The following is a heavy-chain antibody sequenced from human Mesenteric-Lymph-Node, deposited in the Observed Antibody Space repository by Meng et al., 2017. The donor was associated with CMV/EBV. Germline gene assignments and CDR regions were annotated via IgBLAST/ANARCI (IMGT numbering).Heavy chain of an antibody. CDR1: GGSIRNDDYY. CDR2: IYYTGST. Sequence: GSLRLSCTVSGGSIRNDDYYWAWVRQPPGNGLEWITTIYYTGSTYYNPSLKSRVTISVDTSKNQFSLKLSSVTAEDTAVYYCAKDRLWFGYNWFDPWGQGTLVTVSS. V-gene: IGHV4-39*02. D-gene: IGHD3-10*01. J-gene: IGHJ5*02. CDR3: AKDRLWFGYNWFDP.